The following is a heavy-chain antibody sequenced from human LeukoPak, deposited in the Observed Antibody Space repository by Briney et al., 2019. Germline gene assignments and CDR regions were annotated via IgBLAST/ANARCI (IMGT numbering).Heavy chain of an antibody. J-gene: IGHJ4*02. Sequence: PGGSLRLSCAASGFTFSSNGMHWVRQAPGKGLEWVAVISYDGSNKFYGDSVKGRFTISRDNSQNTLYLQMNILRAEDTAIYYCAKEVGELFDPPSSWGQGTLVTVPS. D-gene: IGHD3-10*01. CDR2: ISYDGSNK. CDR1: GFTFSSNG. V-gene: IGHV3-30*18. CDR3: AKEVGELFDPPSS.